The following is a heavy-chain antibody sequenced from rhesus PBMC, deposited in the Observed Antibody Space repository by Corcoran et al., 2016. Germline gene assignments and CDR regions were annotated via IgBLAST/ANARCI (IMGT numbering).Heavy chain of an antibody. CDR1: EFTFSSYD. J-gene: IGHJ6*01. CDR3: ARGIRDYYGLDS. CDR2: ISIDGGT. V-gene: IGHV3-132*02. D-gene: IGHD2-2*01. Sequence: VEQLVESGGALVQPGASLRLSCAASEFTFSSYDMHWVRQAPGKGLEWVSAISIDGGTCYPDSVKGRFTISRDNAKNSLYLQMNSLRAEDTAVYYCARGIRDYYGLDSWGQGVVVTVSS.